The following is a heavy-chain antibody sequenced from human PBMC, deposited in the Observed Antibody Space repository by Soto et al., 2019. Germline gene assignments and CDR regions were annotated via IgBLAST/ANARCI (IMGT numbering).Heavy chain of an antibody. J-gene: IGHJ6*02. V-gene: IGHV4-59*01. Sequence: SVTLSLTCTVSGGSLSRYYWSWIRKPTGKGLEWIGYMYNTGSTVYNPPFKSRVTISVDTSKNQFSLKLNSVTAADTAVYYCARDLWGYCGTDCYPLDVWGQGTTVTVSS. CDR1: GGSLSRYY. CDR2: MYNTGST. CDR3: ARDLWGYCGTDCYPLDV. D-gene: IGHD2-21*02.